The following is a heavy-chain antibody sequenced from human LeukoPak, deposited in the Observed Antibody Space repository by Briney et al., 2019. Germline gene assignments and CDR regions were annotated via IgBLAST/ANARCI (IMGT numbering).Heavy chain of an antibody. J-gene: IGHJ4*02. Sequence: ASVKVSCKASGYTFTGYYMHWVRQDPGQGLEWMGWINPNSGGTNYAQKFQGRVTMTRDTSISTAYMELSRLRSDDTAVYYCASCASTSCLGPFDYWGQGTLVTVSS. CDR3: ASCASTSCLGPFDY. CDR2: INPNSGGT. V-gene: IGHV1-2*02. D-gene: IGHD2-2*01. CDR1: GYTFTGYY.